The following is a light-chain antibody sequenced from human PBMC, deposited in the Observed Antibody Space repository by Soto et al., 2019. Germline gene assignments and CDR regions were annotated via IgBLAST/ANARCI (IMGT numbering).Light chain of an antibody. V-gene: IGKV3-15*01. CDR2: GAS. J-gene: IGKJ5*01. Sequence: EVVITQSQASLSASHGERVTLSCRASQNIRSSLAWYQQRPGQAPRLLIYGASTSASGIPARLSGSGSGSEFTLTICSLQSDDFAVYYSQQYGRALPIPFDHGRLLEIK. CDR1: QNIRSS. CDR3: QQYGRALPIP.